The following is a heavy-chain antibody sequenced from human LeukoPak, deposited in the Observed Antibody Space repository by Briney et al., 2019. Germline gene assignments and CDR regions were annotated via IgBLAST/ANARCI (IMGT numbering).Heavy chain of an antibody. CDR1: GFTFSSYS. D-gene: IGHD3-22*01. V-gene: IGHV3-48*04. CDR2: ISISGFTF. Sequence: GGSLRLSCAASGFTFSSYSKNWVRQTPEKGLGWVAYISISGFTFYYADSARGRFTISRDNSENSLFLQMNSLRPDDTAVYYCAGNFYDVGSGYPTFDYWGQGAMVTVSS. CDR3: AGNFYDVGSGYPTFDY. J-gene: IGHJ4*02.